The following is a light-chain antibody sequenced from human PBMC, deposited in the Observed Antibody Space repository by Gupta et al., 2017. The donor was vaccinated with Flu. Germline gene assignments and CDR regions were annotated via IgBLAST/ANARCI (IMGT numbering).Light chain of an antibody. V-gene: IGKV3-11*01. CDR3: HQRSSRPRT. J-gene: IGKJ1*01. Sequence: PAPAALSPGATTTLSSSTRQSVSDYSSWHQQTPGQAPSLLNCAATHAAASPPARFSGSASGTDIPLTISLQAPEDFAVYYCHQRSSRPRTFGQGTKVEIK. CDR2: AAT. CDR1: QSVSDY.